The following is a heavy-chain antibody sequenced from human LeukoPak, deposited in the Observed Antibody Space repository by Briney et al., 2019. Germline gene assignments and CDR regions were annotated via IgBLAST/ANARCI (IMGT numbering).Heavy chain of an antibody. V-gene: IGHV1-2*02. D-gene: IGHD2-15*01. Sequence: ASVKVSCKASGYTFTGYFIHWVRQAPGQGLEWMGWINPDSGGTDYAQKFQGRVTMTRDTSISTAYVELSSLRSDDTAVYYCARDVASSRFSDYWGQGTLVTVSS. CDR3: ARDVASSRFSDY. J-gene: IGHJ4*02. CDR2: INPDSGGT. CDR1: GYTFTGYF.